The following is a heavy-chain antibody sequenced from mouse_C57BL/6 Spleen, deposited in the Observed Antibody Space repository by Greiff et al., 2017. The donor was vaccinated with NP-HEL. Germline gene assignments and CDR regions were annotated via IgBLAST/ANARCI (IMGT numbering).Heavy chain of an antibody. Sequence: EVHLVESGPGLVKPSQSLSLTCSVTGYSITSGYYWNWIRQFPGNKLEWMGYISYDGSNNYNPSLKNRISITRDTSKNQFFLKLNSVTTEDTATYYCARDWIPYWYFDVWGTGTTVTVSS. CDR2: ISYDGSN. V-gene: IGHV3-6*01. J-gene: IGHJ1*03. CDR3: ARDWIPYWYFDV. CDR1: GYSITSGYY.